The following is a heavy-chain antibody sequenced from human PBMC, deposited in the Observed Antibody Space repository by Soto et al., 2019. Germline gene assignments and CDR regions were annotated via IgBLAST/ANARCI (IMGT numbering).Heavy chain of an antibody. CDR1: GFTFSSYW. CDR3: ARARVDTAMVMAY. D-gene: IGHD5-18*01. CDR2: INGDGTTT. V-gene: IGHV3-74*01. J-gene: IGHJ4*01. Sequence: GGSLRLSXAASGFTFSSYWMHWVRQVPGKGLVWVSRINGDGTTTSYADSVKGRFTISRDNAKNTLYLQMNSLRAEDTAVYYCARARVDTAMVMAYWGQGTRVTASS.